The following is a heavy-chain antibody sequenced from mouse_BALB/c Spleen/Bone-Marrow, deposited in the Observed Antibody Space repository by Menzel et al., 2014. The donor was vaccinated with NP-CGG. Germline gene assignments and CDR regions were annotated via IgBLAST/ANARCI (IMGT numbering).Heavy chain of an antibody. V-gene: IGHV14-3*02. CDR1: GFNIKDTY. CDR2: IDPANGNT. Sequence: DVQLQESGAELVKPGASVKLSCTASGFNIKDTYMHWVKQRPEQGLEWIGRIDPANGNTKYDPKFQGKATITADTSSXPAYLQRNSLTAEDAAVYYCARGYDEGFAYWGQGTLVTVSA. CDR3: ARGYDEGFAY. D-gene: IGHD2-14*01. J-gene: IGHJ3*01.